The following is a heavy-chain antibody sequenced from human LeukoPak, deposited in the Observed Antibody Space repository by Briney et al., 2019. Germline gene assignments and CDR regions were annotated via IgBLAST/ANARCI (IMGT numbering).Heavy chain of an antibody. J-gene: IGHJ4*02. V-gene: IGHV4-59*01. Sequence: PSETLSLTCTVSGGSMRSYYWNWIRQPPGKGLEWIGYIYYSGTTNYNPSLKSRVTISVDTSKNQFSLKLSSVTTADTAVYYCARDEGGQLNYFDYWGQGTLVTVSS. CDR1: GGSMRSYY. D-gene: IGHD2-2*01. CDR2: IYYSGTT. CDR3: ARDEGGQLNYFDY.